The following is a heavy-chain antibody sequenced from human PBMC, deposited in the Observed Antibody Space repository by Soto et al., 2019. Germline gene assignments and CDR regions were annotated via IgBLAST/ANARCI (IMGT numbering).Heavy chain of an antibody. J-gene: IGHJ6*02. CDR2: INHSGST. Sequence: SGTQSLTCAVYGGSFSGYYWSWIRQPPGKGLEWIGEINHSGSTNYNPSLKSRVTISVDTSKNQFSLKLSSVTAADTAVYYCARLHADYGYGYYYYYGMDVWGQGTTVTVSS. CDR1: GGSFSGYY. D-gene: IGHD5-18*01. CDR3: ARLHADYGYGYYYYYGMDV. V-gene: IGHV4-34*01.